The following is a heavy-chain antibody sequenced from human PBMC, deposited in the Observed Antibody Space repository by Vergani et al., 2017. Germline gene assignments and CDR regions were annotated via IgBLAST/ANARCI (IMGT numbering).Heavy chain of an antibody. J-gene: IGHJ4*02. CDR1: GFTFSSYG. V-gene: IGHV3-30*18. Sequence: QVQLVESGGGVVQPGRSLRLSCAASGFTFSSYGMHWVRQAPGKGLEWVAVISYDGSNKYYADSVKGRFTISRDNSKNTLYLQMNSLRAEDTAVYYCAKDLNDYGDFYFDNWGQGTLVTVSS. D-gene: IGHD4-17*01. CDR3: AKDLNDYGDFYFDN. CDR2: ISYDGSNK.